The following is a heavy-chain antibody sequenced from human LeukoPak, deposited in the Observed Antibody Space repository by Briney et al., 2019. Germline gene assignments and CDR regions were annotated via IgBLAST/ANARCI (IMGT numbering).Heavy chain of an antibody. J-gene: IGHJ4*02. V-gene: IGHV3-23*01. CDR2: ISGSGGST. Sequence: PGGSLRLSCAASGFTFSSYAMSWVRQAPGKGLEWVSAISGSGGSTYYADSVKGRFTISRDNSKNSLYLQMNSLRAEDTAVYYCARAPHYDSSGYYYVWGQGTLVTVSS. D-gene: IGHD3-22*01. CDR1: GFTFSSYA. CDR3: ARAPHYDSSGYYYV.